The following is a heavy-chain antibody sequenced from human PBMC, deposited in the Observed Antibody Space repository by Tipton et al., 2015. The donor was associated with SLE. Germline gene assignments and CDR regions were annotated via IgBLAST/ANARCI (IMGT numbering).Heavy chain of an antibody. CDR1: GFTFSSYA. CDR3: ARDRLDMITFGGVIVPGGMDV. CDR2: ISSSSSYI. J-gene: IGHJ6*02. V-gene: IGHV3-21*03. Sequence: SLRLSCAASGFTFSSYAMSWVRQAPGKGLEWVSSISSSSSYIYYADSVKGRFTISRDNAKNSLYLQMNSLRAEDTAVYYCARDRLDMITFGGVIVPGGMDVWGQGTTVTVSS. D-gene: IGHD3-16*02.